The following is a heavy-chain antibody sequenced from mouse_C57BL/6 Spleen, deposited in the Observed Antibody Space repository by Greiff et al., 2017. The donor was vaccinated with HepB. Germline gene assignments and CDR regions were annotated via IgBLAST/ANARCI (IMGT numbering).Heavy chain of an antibody. V-gene: IGHV1-26*01. Sequence: VQLQQSGPELVKPGASVKISCKASGYTFTDYYMNWVKQSHGKSLEWIGDINPNNGGTSYNQKFKGKATLTVDKSSSTAYMELRSLTSEDSAVYYCARRGYDYWYFDVWGTGTTVTVSS. CDR2: INPNNGGT. CDR3: ARRGYDYWYFDV. CDR1: GYTFTDYY. D-gene: IGHD2-2*01. J-gene: IGHJ1*03.